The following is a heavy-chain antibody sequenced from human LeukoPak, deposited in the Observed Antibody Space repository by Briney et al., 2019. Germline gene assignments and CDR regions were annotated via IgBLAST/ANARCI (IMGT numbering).Heavy chain of an antibody. V-gene: IGHV1-46*01. CDR1: GYTFTSYY. D-gene: IGHD3-22*01. Sequence: ASVKVSCKASGYTFTSYYMHWVRQAPGQGLEWMGIINPSGGSTSYAQKFQGRVTMTRDMSTSTVYMELSSLRSEDTAVYYCARGDHIYYDSSGYLVSAFDIWGQGTMVTVSS. CDR2: INPSGGST. CDR3: ARGDHIYYDSSGYLVSAFDI. J-gene: IGHJ3*02.